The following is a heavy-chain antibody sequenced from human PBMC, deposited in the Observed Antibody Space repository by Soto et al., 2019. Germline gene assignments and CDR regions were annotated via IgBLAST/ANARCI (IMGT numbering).Heavy chain of an antibody. CDR3: ARGQRSPMFESSGNGGTDDAFDS. D-gene: IGHD3-22*01. CDR1: GYTFTSYY. J-gene: IGHJ3*02. CDR2: INPSGGST. V-gene: IGHV1-46*01. Sequence: ASVKVSCKASGYTFTSYYMHWVRQAPGQGLEWMGIINPSGGSTSYAQKFQGRVTMTRDTSTSTVYMELSSLRSEDTAVYYCARGQRSPMFESSGNGGTDDAFDSWGQGTRVTVAS.